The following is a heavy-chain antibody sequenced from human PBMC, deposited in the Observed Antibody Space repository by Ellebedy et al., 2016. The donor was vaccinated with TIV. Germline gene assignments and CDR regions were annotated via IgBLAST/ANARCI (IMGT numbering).Heavy chain of an antibody. Sequence: GESLKISCAASGFTFSSYWMSWVRQAPGKGLEWVANIKQDGREKFHADSVKVRFTISRDNAKKALYLQMNSMRADDTDVYYCARGVAMYSSNIWFNFDYWGPGTLVTVSS. V-gene: IGHV3-7*04. CDR2: IKQDGREK. J-gene: IGHJ4*02. CDR1: GFTFSSYW. CDR3: ARGVAMYSSNIWFNFDY. D-gene: IGHD6-13*01.